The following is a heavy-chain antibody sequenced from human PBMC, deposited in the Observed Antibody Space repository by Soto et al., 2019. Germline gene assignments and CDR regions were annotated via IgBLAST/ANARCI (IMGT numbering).Heavy chain of an antibody. D-gene: IGHD6-6*01. Sequence: AMSWVRQAPGKGLEWVSAISGSGGSTYYADSVKGRFTISRDNSKNTLYLQMNSLRAEDTAVYYCAKSVKQLAGLDYWGQGTLVTVSS. J-gene: IGHJ4*02. CDR1: A. V-gene: IGHV3-23*01. CDR3: AKSVKQLAGLDY. CDR2: ISGSGGST.